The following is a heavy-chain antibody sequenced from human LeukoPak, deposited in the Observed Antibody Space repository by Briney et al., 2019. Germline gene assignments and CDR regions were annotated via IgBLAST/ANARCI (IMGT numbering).Heavy chain of an antibody. CDR2: ISGSGGST. V-gene: IGHV3-23*01. CDR1: GFTFSSYA. CDR3: AKDTDYGDYGGVLGY. Sequence: GGSLRLSCAASGFTFSSYAMSWVRQAPGKGLEWVSAISGSGGSTYYADSVKGRFTISRDNSKNTLYLQMNSLRAEDTAVYYCAKDTDYGDYGGVLGYWGQGTLVTVSS. J-gene: IGHJ4*02. D-gene: IGHD4-17*01.